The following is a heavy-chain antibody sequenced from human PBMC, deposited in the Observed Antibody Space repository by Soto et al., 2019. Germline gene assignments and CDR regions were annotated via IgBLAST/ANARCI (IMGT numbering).Heavy chain of an antibody. D-gene: IGHD3-10*01. CDR2: INHSGST. Sequence: SETLSLTCAVYGGSFSGYYWSWIRQPPGKGLEWIGEINHSGSTNYNPSLKSRVTISVETSKNQFALKLSSVTAADTAVYYCARVPITYYYGSGSQKYYFDYWGQGTLVTVSS. V-gene: IGHV4-34*01. J-gene: IGHJ4*02. CDR1: GGSFSGYY. CDR3: ARVPITYYYGSGSQKYYFDY.